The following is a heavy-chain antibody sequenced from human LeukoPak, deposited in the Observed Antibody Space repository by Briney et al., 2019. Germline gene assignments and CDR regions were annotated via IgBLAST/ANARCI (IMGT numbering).Heavy chain of an antibody. Sequence: SETLSLTCAVHGGSFSGYYWSWIRQPPGKGLEWIGEINHSGSTNYNPSLKSRVTISVDTSKNQFSLKLSSVTAADTAVYYCATSPWIQLWPRYFDYWGQGTLVTVSS. CDR3: ATSPWIQLWPRYFDY. CDR1: GGSFSGYY. J-gene: IGHJ4*02. D-gene: IGHD5-18*01. CDR2: INHSGST. V-gene: IGHV4-34*01.